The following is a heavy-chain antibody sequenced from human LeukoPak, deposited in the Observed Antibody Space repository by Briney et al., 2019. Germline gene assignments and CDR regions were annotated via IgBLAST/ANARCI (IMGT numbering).Heavy chain of an antibody. CDR2: ISSRSNYA. Sequence: PGGSLRLSCAASGFTFSNYEMHWVRQAPGKGLEWVSSISSRSNYAYYANSVKGRFTISRDNAKNSLYLQMNSLRAEDTAVYYCARGSGRITIFGVPYWGQGTLVTVSS. D-gene: IGHD3-3*01. CDR3: ARGSGRITIFGVPY. J-gene: IGHJ4*02. V-gene: IGHV3-21*01. CDR1: GFTFSNYE.